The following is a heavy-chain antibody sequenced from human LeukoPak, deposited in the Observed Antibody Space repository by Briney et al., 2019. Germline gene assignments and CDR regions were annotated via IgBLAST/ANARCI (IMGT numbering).Heavy chain of an antibody. V-gene: IGHV3-23*01. CDR2: ISSSGDTT. D-gene: IGHD6-13*01. J-gene: IGHJ4*02. Sequence: GGSLRLSCAASGFTFSSFVMSWARQAPGKGLEWVSSISSSGDTTYYADSVKGRFTISRDNSKKTLYLHMNSLRAEDTAVYYCTRSSSRSGDYWGQGTLVTVSS. CDR3: TRSSSRSGDY. CDR1: GFTFSSFV.